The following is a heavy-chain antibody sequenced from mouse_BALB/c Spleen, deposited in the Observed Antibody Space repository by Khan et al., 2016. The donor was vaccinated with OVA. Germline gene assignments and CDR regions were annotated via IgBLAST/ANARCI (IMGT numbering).Heavy chain of an antibody. CDR2: ISNLAYSI. V-gene: IGHV5-15*02. CDR3: ARGGRYGLYAMDY. J-gene: IGHJ4*01. Sequence: EVQVVESGGGLVQPGGSRKLSCAASGFTFSDYGMAWVRQTPGKGPEWVAFISNLAYSIYYADTVTGRFTISRENAKNTLYLEMSSLRSEDTAMYYCARGGRYGLYAMDYWGQGTSVTVSS. D-gene: IGHD2-14*01. CDR1: GFTFSDYG.